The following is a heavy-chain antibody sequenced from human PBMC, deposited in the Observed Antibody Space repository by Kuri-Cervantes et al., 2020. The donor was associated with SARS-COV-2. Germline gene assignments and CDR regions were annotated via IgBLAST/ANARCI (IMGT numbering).Heavy chain of an antibody. V-gene: IGHV3-53*01. Sequence: LSLTCAASGFTVSGNYMSWVRQAPEKGLEWLSVIYTGDKTYYADSVKGRFTISRDNSKNTVYLQMNSPRAEDTAVYYCARSTPFRRLVVISQGGAFDIWGQGTMVTVSS. CDR2: IYTGDKT. CDR1: GFTVSGNY. D-gene: IGHD3-22*01. CDR3: ARSTPFRRLVVISQGGAFDI. J-gene: IGHJ3*02.